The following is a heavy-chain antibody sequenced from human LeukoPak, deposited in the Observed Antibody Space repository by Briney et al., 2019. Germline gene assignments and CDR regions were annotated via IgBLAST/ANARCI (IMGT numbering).Heavy chain of an antibody. D-gene: IGHD2-2*01. CDR3: ASSSAGLFDY. Sequence: PSQTLSLTCTVSGGSISSGSYYWSWIRQPPGKGLEWIGYIYYSGSTNYNPSLKSRVTISVDTSKDQFSLKLSSVTAADTAVYYCASSSAGLFDYWGQGTLVTVSS. CDR1: GGSISSGSYY. J-gene: IGHJ4*02. V-gene: IGHV4-61*01. CDR2: IYYSGST.